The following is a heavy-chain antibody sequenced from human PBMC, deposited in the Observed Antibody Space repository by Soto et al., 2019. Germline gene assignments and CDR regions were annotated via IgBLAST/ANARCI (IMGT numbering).Heavy chain of an antibody. CDR2: IYYSGST. CDR3: ARRYGGSFDY. J-gene: IGHJ4*02. D-gene: IGHD4-17*01. Sequence: SGDPSLTRTFSRGSLSSSYFFWGWIRQPPGKGLEWIGYIYYSGSTNYNPSLKSRVTISVDTSKNQFPLKLSSVTAADTAVYYCARRYGGSFDYWGQGTLVTVSS. CDR1: RGSLSSSYFF. V-gene: IGHV4-61*01.